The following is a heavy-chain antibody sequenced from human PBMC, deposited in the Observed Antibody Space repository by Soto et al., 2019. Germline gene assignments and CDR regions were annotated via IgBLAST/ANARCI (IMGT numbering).Heavy chain of an antibody. J-gene: IGHJ6*03. CDR2: IYPGDSDT. D-gene: IGHD1-26*01. CDR1: GYSFTSYW. CDR3: ARQSYKYYYYMDV. V-gene: IGHV5-51*01. Sequence: GESLKISCKGSGYSFTSYWIGWVRQMPGKGLEWMGIIYPGDSDTRYSPSLQGQVTISADKSISTAYLQWSSLKASDTAMYYCARQSYKYYYYMDVWGKGTTVTVSS.